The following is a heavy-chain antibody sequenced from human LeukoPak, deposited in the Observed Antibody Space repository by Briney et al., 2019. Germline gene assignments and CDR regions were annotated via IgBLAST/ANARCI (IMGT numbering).Heavy chain of an antibody. J-gene: IGHJ5*02. V-gene: IGHV6-1*01. CDR3: ARAAHGSHWFDP. CDR1: GDSVSSNSAA. Sequence: SQTLSLTCAISGDSVSSNSAAWNWIRQSPLRGLEWLGRTYYMSKWNNQYAVSVESRIIINPDTSKNQFSLQLNSVTPEDTAVYYCARAAHGSHWFDPWGQGTLVTVSS. CDR2: TYYMSKWNN. D-gene: IGHD2-15*01.